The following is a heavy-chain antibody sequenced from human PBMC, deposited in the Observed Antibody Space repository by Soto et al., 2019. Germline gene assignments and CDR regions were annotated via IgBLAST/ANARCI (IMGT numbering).Heavy chain of an antibody. D-gene: IGHD6-6*01. CDR3: ASRLAVRPRYYFDS. Sequence: PSETLSLTCTVSSGSVSSSSYYWTWIRQPPGKGLEWIGYVYYSGSTNYNPSLKSRVTISIDTSKNDFSLKPSSVTAADTAVYYCASRLAVRPRYYFDSWGQGTLVTVS. CDR2: VYYSGST. J-gene: IGHJ4*02. V-gene: IGHV4-61*01. CDR1: SGSVSSSSYY.